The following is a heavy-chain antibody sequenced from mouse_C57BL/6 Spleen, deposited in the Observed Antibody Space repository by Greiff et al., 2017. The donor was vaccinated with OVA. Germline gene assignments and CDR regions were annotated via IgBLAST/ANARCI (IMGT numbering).Heavy chain of an antibody. V-gene: IGHV1-50*01. CDR2: IDPSDSYT. D-gene: IGHD1-1*01. Sequence: QVQLKQPGAELVKPGASVKLSCKASGYTFTSYWMQWVKQRHGQGLEWIGEIDPSDSYTNYNQKFKGKATLTVDTSSSTAYMQLSSLTSEDSAGYYSARRDTTVVAGTMDYWGQGTSVTVSS. CDR1: GYTFTSYW. CDR3: ARRDTTVVAGTMDY. J-gene: IGHJ4*01.